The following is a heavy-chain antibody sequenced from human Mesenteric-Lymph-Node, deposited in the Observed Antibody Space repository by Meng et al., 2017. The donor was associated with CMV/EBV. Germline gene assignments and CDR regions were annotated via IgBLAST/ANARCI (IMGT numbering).Heavy chain of an antibody. CDR2: ISSSSSTI. V-gene: IGHV3-48*01. Sequence: GESLKISCAASGFTFSSYSMNWVRQAPGKGLEWVSYISSSSSTIYYADSVKGRFTISRDNSKNTLYLQMNSLRAEDTAVYYCARGWRDHYDTSGFYKYFDCWGQGSLVTVSS. D-gene: IGHD3-22*01. CDR1: GFTFSSYS. CDR3: ARGWRDHYDTSGFYKYFDC. J-gene: IGHJ4*02.